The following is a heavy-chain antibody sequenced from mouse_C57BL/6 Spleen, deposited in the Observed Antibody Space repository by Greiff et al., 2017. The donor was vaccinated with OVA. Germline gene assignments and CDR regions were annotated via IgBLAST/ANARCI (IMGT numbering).Heavy chain of an antibody. CDR2: ISGGGGNT. V-gene: IGHV5-9*01. CDR3: ARHWSYWYFDV. CDR1: GFTFSSYT. J-gene: IGHJ1*03. Sequence: VQLVESGGGLVKPGGSLKLSCAASGFTFSSYTMSWVRQTPEKRLEWVATISGGGGNTYYPDSVKGRFTISRDNAKNTLYLQMSSLRSEDTALYYCARHWSYWYFDVWGTGTTVTVSS.